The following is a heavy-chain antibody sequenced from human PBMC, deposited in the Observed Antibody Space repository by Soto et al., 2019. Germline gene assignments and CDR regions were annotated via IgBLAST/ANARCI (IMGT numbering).Heavy chain of an antibody. CDR1: GYSLTGYY. CDR3: ARSSFRGYFDL. Sequence: QVQLVQSGAEMKKPGASVRVSCKASGYSLTGYYLNWVRQAPGQGLEWMGWINPHSGDTNYEQKFQGRVTMTRDTSISTAYMELSRLRSDVTAAYYCARSSFRGYFDLWGQGALVTVSS. D-gene: IGHD3-16*01. V-gene: IGHV1-2*02. J-gene: IGHJ4*02. CDR2: INPHSGDT.